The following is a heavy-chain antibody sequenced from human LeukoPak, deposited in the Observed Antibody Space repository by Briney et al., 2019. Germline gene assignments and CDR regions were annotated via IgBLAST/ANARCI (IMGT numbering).Heavy chain of an antibody. V-gene: IGHV4-4*07. CDR3: ARDSTATYDY. J-gene: IGHJ4*02. CDR1: GDSISNFY. CDR2: IYTSGST. Sequence: SETLSLTCSVSGDSISNFYWSWIRQPAGKGLEWIGRIYTSGSTNYNPSLKSRVTISVDTSKNQFSLKLSSVTAADTAVYYCARDSTATYDYWGQGTLVTVSS. D-gene: IGHD3-3*02.